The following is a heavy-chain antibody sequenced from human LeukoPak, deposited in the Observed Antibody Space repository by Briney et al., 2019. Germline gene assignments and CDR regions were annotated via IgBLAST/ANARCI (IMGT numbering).Heavy chain of an antibody. V-gene: IGHV4-59*01. J-gene: IGHJ4*02. D-gene: IGHD1-26*01. CDR2: IYYGGST. CDR3: AGEKRSYFIDY. Sequence: SETLSLTCTVSGGSISSYYWSWIRQPPGKGLEWIGYIYYGGSTNYNPSLKSRVTISVDTSKNQFSLKLSSVTAADTAVYYCAGEKRSYFIDYWGQGTLVTVSS. CDR1: GGSISSYY.